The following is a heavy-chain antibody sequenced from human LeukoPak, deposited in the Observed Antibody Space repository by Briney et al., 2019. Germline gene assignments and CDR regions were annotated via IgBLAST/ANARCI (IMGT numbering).Heavy chain of an antibody. J-gene: IGHJ3*02. CDR3: ARLPIAVRAFDI. V-gene: IGHV4-4*09. CDR1: GGSINSYY. Sequence: SETLSLTCTVSGGSINSYYWSWIRQPPGKGLEWIGYIYTSGSTNYNPSLKSRVTISVDTSKNQFSLKLSSVTAADTAVYYCARLPIAVRAFDIWGQGTMVTVSS. D-gene: IGHD6-19*01. CDR2: IYTSGST.